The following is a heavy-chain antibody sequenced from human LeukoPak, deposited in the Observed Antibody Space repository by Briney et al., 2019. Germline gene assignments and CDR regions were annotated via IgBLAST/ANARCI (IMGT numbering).Heavy chain of an antibody. J-gene: IGHJ4*02. CDR1: GFTFSSYA. D-gene: IGHD3-22*01. CDR2: ISGSGGST. CDR3: AKGGYYNYDSNCGY. V-gene: IGHV3-23*01. Sequence: PGGSLRLSCAASGFTFSSYAMSWVRQAPGKGLEWVSAISGSGGSTYYADSVKGRFTISRDNSKNTLYLQMNSLRAEDTAVYYCAKGGYYNYDSNCGYWGQGTLVTVSS.